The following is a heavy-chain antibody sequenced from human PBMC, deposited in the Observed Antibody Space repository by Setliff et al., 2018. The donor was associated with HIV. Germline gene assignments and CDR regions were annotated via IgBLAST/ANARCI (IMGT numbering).Heavy chain of an antibody. CDR1: GFTFSSYS. CDR3: TTDLIIRGVIIDGALR. D-gene: IGHD3-10*01. V-gene: IGHV3-15*01. J-gene: IGHJ4*02. Sequence: PGGSLRLSCAGSGFTFSSYSLSWVRQAPGKGLEWVGRIKSKADGGATDYAAPVKGRFSISRDDSKNMLYLQMNSLETEDTAVYYCTTDLIIRGVIIDGALRWGQGTLVTVSS. CDR2: IKSKADGGAT.